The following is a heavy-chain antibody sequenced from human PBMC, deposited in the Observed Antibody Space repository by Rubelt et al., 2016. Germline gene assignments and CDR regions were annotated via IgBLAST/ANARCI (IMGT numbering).Heavy chain of an antibody. Sequence: VQLVESGGGVVQPGRSLRLSCAASGFTFSSYAMHWVRQAPGKGLEWVAVISYDGSNKYYADSVKGRFTISRDNSKNTLYLQMNSLRAEDTAVYYCARENLSSSGWSEYYFDYWGQGTLVTVSS. D-gene: IGHD6-19*01. CDR3: ARENLSSSGWSEYYFDY. CDR1: GFTFSSYA. V-gene: IGHV3-30*04. CDR2: ISYDGSNK. J-gene: IGHJ4*02.